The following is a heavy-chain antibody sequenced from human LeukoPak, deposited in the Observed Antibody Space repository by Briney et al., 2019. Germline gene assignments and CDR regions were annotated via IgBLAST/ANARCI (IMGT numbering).Heavy chain of an antibody. V-gene: IGHV3-23*01. CDR2: ISGSGGRT. D-gene: IGHD3-10*01. Sequence: GGSLRLSCAASGFTFSSYAMSRVRQAPGKGLEWGSGISGSGGRTHYADSVKGRFTLSRDTSKNTLYLQMNSLRAEDTAVYYCAKAPGNFYVSGSYEAYWGQGTLVTVSS. J-gene: IGHJ4*02. CDR3: AKAPGNFYVSGSYEAY. CDR1: GFTFSSYA.